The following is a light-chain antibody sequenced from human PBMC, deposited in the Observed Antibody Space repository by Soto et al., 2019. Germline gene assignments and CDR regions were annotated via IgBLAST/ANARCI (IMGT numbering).Light chain of an antibody. CDR1: QGINSY. J-gene: IGKJ4*01. Sequence: DIQLTQSPSFLSASVGDRVTVTCRASQGINSYLAWYQQKPGKAPKLLIYTASTLQSGVPSRFSGSGSGTEFTLTITSLQPEDFATYYCQKYNSAPHTFGGGTKVEIK. CDR3: QKYNSAPHT. V-gene: IGKV1-9*01. CDR2: TAS.